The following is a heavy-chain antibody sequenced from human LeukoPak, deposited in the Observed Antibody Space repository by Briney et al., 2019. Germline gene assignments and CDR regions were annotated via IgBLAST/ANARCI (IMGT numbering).Heavy chain of an antibody. CDR1: GFTFSTYA. CDR2: IFGSGDST. CDR3: AKIDYGDFHSDY. V-gene: IGHV3-23*01. D-gene: IGHD4-17*01. Sequence: GESLRLSCAASGFTFSTYAMTWVRRAPGKGLEWGSSIFGSGDSTFYADSVKGRFTISRDNSKNKLYLQMNSLRAEDTAVYYCAKIDYGDFHSDYWGQGTLVTVSS. J-gene: IGHJ4*02.